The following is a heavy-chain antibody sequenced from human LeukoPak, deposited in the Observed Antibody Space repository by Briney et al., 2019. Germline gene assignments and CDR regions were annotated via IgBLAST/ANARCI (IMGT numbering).Heavy chain of an antibody. CDR3: ARGSNYYGSGSYYNWFDP. D-gene: IGHD3-10*01. CDR1: SYSISSGYY. Sequence: PSETLSLTCTVSSYSISSGYYWGWIRQPPGKGLEWIGSIYHSGSTYYNPSLKSRVTISVDTSKNQFSLKLSSVTAADTAVYYCARGSNYYGSGSYYNWFDPWGQGTLVTVSS. V-gene: IGHV4-38-2*02. CDR2: IYHSGST. J-gene: IGHJ5*02.